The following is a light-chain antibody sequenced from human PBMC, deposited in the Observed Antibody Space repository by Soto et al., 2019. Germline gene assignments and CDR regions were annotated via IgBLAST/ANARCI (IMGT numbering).Light chain of an antibody. CDR1: SSDVGSYNL. CDR3: CSYAGSSTSYV. CDR2: EGS. J-gene: IGLJ1*01. V-gene: IGLV2-23*01. Sequence: QSVLTQPASVSGSPGQSITISCTGTSSDVGSYNLVSWYQQHPGKAPKLMIYEGSKRPSGVSNRFSCSKSGNTASLTISGLQAEDEADYYCCSYAGSSTSYVFGTGTKLTVL.